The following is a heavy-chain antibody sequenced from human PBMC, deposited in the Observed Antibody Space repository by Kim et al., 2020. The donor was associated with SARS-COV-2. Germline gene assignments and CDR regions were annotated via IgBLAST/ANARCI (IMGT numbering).Heavy chain of an antibody. CDR2: IYHSGRA. CDR3: AGDRGYGHHDY. CDR1: GVSITIDDYS. D-gene: IGHD5-12*01. J-gene: IGHJ4*02. Sequence: SETLSLTCAVSGVSITIDDYSWSWIRQPPGKGLEWIGYIYHSGRAFYNPSLKSRVAMSVATSVHQFSLRLTSVTAADTAVYYCAGDRGYGHHDYWGQG. V-gene: IGHV4-30-2*01.